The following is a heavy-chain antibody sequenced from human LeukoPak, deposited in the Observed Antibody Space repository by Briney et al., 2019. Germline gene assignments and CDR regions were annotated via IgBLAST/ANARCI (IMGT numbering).Heavy chain of an antibody. Sequence: GGSLRLSCAASGFTFSDHYMDWVRQAPGKGLEWVGRTRNKANSYTTEYAASVKGRFTISRDDSKNSLYLQMNSLKTEDTAVYYCAGRYDSSGYYLDDYYYYGMDVWGQGTTVTVSS. D-gene: IGHD3-22*01. V-gene: IGHV3-72*01. J-gene: IGHJ6*02. CDR3: AGRYDSSGYYLDDYYYYGMDV. CDR2: TRNKANSYTT. CDR1: GFTFSDHY.